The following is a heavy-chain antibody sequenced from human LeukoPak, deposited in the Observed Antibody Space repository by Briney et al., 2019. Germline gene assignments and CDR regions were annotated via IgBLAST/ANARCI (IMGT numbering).Heavy chain of an antibody. CDR2: MNPNSGNT. CDR3: ARDCSGGSCTNRGFDY. V-gene: IGHV1-8*01. Sequence: GASVKVSCKASGYTFTSYDINWVRQATGQGLEWMGWMNPNSGNTGYAQKFQGRVTMTRNTSISTAYMELSSLRSEDTAVYYCARDCSGGSCTNRGFDYWAREPWSPSPQ. CDR1: GYTFTSYD. J-gene: IGHJ4*02. D-gene: IGHD2-15*01.